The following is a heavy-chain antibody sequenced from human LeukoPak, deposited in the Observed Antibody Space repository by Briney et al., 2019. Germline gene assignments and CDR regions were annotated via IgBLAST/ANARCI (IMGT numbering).Heavy chain of an antibody. Sequence: ASVKVSCKASGYTFTSYYMHWVRQAPGQGLEWMGIINPSGGSTSYAQKFQGRVTMTRDTSTSAVYMELSSLRSEDTAVYYCARPLGDSSGYSWYFDYWGQGTLVTVSS. J-gene: IGHJ4*02. CDR1: GYTFTSYY. CDR2: INPSGGST. CDR3: ARPLGDSSGYSWYFDY. V-gene: IGHV1-46*01. D-gene: IGHD3-22*01.